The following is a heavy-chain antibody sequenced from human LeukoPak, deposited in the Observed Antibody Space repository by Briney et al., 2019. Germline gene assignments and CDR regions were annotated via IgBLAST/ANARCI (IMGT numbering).Heavy chain of an antibody. CDR3: ARHYCSSTSCLSHFDY. J-gene: IGHJ4*02. D-gene: IGHD2-2*01. CDR1: GGSFSGYY. V-gene: IGHV4-34*01. CDR2: INHSGST. Sequence: SETLSLTCAVYGGSFSGYYWSWIRQPPGKGLEWIGEINHSGSTNYNPSLKSRVTISVDTSKNQFSLKLSSVTAADTAVYYCARHYCSSTSCLSHFDYWGQGTLVTVSS.